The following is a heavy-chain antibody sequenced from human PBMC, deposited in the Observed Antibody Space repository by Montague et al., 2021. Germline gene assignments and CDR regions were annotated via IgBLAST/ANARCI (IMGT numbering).Heavy chain of an antibody. CDR1: GASINSYY. D-gene: IGHD3-16*01. Sequence: SETLSLTCVVSGASINSYYWSWIRQPPGKGLECTGYIHYSGTTNYNPSLKSRVTLSVDTSKNQISLKLSHVTAADTAVYYCARFHCYDMNFDLWGRGTLVTVSS. J-gene: IGHJ2*01. CDR2: IHYSGTT. V-gene: IGHV4-59*01. CDR3: ARFHCYDMNFDL.